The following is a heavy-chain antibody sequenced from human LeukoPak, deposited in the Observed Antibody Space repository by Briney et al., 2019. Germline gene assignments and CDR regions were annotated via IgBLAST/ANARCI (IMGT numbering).Heavy chain of an antibody. CDR3: AXXXXXAAGQYGY. V-gene: IGHV4-59*11. D-gene: IGHD6-13*01. J-gene: IGHJ4*02. CDR2: IYYSGTT. CDR1: GGSISSHY. Sequence: SETLSLTCTVSGGSISSHYWSWIRQPPGKGLEWIGYIYYSGTTNYNPSLKSRVTISVDTSKNQFSLKLSSVTAADTAVYYCAXXXXXAAGQYGYWGQGTLVTVSS.